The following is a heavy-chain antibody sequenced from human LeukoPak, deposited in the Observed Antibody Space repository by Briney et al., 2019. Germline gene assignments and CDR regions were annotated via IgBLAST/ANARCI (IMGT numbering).Heavy chain of an antibody. D-gene: IGHD3-10*01. Sequence: PGGSLRLSCAASGFTFDDYGMSWVRQAPGKGLEWVSGINWNGGSTGYADSAKGRFTISRDNAKNSLYLQMNSLRAEDTALYYCAREVSGSYSPYFDYWGQGTLVTVSS. CDR3: AREVSGSYSPYFDY. CDR1: GFTFDDYG. V-gene: IGHV3-20*04. J-gene: IGHJ4*02. CDR2: INWNGGST.